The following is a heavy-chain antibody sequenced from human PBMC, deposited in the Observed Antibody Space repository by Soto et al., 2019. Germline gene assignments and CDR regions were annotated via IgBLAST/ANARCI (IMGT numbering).Heavy chain of an antibody. CDR1: GFTFSSYA. CDR3: AITMVYYYYYMDV. CDR2: ISGSGGST. V-gene: IGHV3-23*01. D-gene: IGHD3-10*01. Sequence: PGGSLRLSCAAPGFTFSSYAMSWVRQAPGKGLEWVSAISGSGGSTYYADSVKGRFTISRDNSKNTLYLQMNSLRAEDTAVYYCAITMVYYYYYMDVWGKGTTVTVSS. J-gene: IGHJ6*03.